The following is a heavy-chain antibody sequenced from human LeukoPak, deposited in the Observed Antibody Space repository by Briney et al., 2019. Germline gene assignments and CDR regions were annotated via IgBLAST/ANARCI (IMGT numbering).Heavy chain of an antibody. Sequence: PSETLSLTCTVSGGSISSSTYYWSWVRQPAGKGLEWIGRIYTSGSTNYNPSLKSRVTISVDTSKNQFSLKLSSVTAADTAVYYCARGGYSSSWLDLEGLGYWGQGTLVTVSS. J-gene: IGHJ4*02. CDR1: GGSISSSTYY. CDR2: IYTSGST. D-gene: IGHD6-13*01. V-gene: IGHV4-61*02. CDR3: ARGGYSSSWLDLEGLGY.